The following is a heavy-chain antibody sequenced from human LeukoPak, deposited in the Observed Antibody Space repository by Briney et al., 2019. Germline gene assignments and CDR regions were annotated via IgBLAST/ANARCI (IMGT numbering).Heavy chain of an antibody. Sequence: SGGSLRLSCAASGFTFSSYGMHWVRQAPGKGLEWVAVIWYDGSNKYYADSVKGRFTISRDNSKNTLYLQMNSLRAEDTAVYYCAKDRYYGIAADIDYWGQGTLVTVSS. CDR2: IWYDGSNK. CDR1: GFTFSSYG. V-gene: IGHV3-33*06. D-gene: IGHD6-13*01. CDR3: AKDRYYGIAADIDY. J-gene: IGHJ4*02.